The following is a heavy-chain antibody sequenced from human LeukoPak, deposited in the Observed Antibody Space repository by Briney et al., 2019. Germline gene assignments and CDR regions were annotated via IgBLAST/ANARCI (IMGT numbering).Heavy chain of an antibody. J-gene: IGHJ4*02. CDR3: ARDSIGGKDLDY. CDR1: GYTFTSYY. D-gene: IGHD2/OR15-2a*01. CDR2: INPSGGST. V-gene: IGHV1-46*01. Sequence: ASVKVSCKASGYTFTSYYMHWVRQAPGQGLEWMGIINPSGGSTSYAQKFQGRVTMTTDTSTSTAYMELRSLGSDDTAVYYCARDSIGGKDLDYWGQGTLVTVSS.